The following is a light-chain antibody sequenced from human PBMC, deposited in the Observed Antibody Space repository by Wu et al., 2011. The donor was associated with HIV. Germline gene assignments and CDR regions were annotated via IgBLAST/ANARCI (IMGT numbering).Light chain of an antibody. J-gene: IGKJ4*01. Sequence: LAWYQHKPGQSPRLLIYDASSRATGIPARFSGSGSGTDFTLTINSLEPEDSAVYYCQQRKFWGTFGGGTKVEI. V-gene: IGKV3-11*01. CDR2: DAS. CDR3: QQRKFWGT.